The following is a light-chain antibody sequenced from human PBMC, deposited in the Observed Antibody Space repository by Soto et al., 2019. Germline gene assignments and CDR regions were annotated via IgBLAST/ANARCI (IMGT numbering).Light chain of an antibody. CDR2: GAS. CDR3: QQYGSSPGT. J-gene: IGKJ1*01. Sequence: DIVLTQSPGTLSLSPGERATLSCRASQSVSSSYLAWYQQKPGQAPRLLIYGASSRATGIPDRFSGSGSGTDFTLTISRLEPEDFAVYYCQQYGSSPGTFGQGTKVDI. V-gene: IGKV3-20*01. CDR1: QSVSSSY.